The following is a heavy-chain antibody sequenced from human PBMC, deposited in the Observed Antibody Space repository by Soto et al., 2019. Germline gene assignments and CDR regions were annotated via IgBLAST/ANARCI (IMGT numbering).Heavy chain of an antibody. CDR2: IYYSGST. V-gene: IGHV4-31*02. CDR3: VRLYYYDSSGATNFDAFDI. CDR1: GGYIRSGGYY. Sequence: PLETLCLTRTVSGGYIRSGGYYWSWVHQHPGKGLEWIGYIYYSGSTYYNPSLKSRVTISVDTSKNQFSLKLSSVTAADTAVYYCVRLYYYDSSGATNFDAFDIWCQGTMVTVSS. D-gene: IGHD3-22*01. J-gene: IGHJ3*02.